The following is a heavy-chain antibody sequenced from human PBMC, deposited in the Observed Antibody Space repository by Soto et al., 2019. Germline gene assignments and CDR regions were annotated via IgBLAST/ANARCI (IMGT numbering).Heavy chain of an antibody. V-gene: IGHV3-73*01. J-gene: IGHJ6*03. Sequence: PGGSLRLSCAASGFTFSGSAVHWVRQASGKGLEWVGRIKSKANSYATACAASVKGRFIISRDDSKNTAYLQMNSLKTEDTAVYYCTRHVPGDPPLYYYMDVWGKGTTVTVSS. CDR2: IKSKANSYAT. D-gene: IGHD1-1*01. CDR1: GFTFSGSA. CDR3: TRHVPGDPPLYYYMDV.